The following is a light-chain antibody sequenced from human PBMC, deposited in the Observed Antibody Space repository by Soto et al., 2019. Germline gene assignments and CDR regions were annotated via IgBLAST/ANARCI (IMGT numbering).Light chain of an antibody. CDR1: SSNIGKNY. J-gene: IGLJ2*01. V-gene: IGLV1-51*01. CDR2: DNS. CDR3: GTWDSSLSAVI. Sequence: QAVVTQPPSVSAAPGQRVTISCSGSSSNIGKNYVSWYQQLPATAPKLLIYDNSKRPSGIPDRFSGSKSGTSATLGITGLQTGDEADYYCGTWDSSLSAVIFGGGTKLTVL.